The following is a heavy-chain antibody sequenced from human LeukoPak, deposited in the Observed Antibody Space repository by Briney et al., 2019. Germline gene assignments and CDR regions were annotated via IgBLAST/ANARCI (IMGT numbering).Heavy chain of an antibody. Sequence: SVKVSCRASGGTFISYAISWVRQAPGQGLEWMGGIIPIFGTANYAQKFQGRVTITADESTSTAYMELSSLRSEDTAVYYCASPSPGSYYYDSSGYYYWVHWGQGTLVTVSS. D-gene: IGHD3-22*01. J-gene: IGHJ4*02. CDR1: GGTFISYA. CDR2: IIPIFGTA. CDR3: ASPSPGSYYYDSSGYYYWVH. V-gene: IGHV1-69*13.